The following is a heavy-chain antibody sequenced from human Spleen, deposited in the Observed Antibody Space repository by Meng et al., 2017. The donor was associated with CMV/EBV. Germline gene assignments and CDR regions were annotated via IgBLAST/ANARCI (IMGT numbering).Heavy chain of an antibody. CDR3: ARDSAYYDFWSGSNCWYFDL. CDR1: GFTFSSYW. D-gene: IGHD3-3*01. CDR2: ISSDGSST. Sequence: GESLKISCAASGFTFSSYWMHWVRQAPGKGLVWVSRISSDGSSTIYADSVKGRFTTSRDNSKNTVFLQMDSLRHEDTAVYYCARDSAYYDFWSGSNCWYFDLWGRGTLVTVSS. J-gene: IGHJ2*01. V-gene: IGHV3-74*01.